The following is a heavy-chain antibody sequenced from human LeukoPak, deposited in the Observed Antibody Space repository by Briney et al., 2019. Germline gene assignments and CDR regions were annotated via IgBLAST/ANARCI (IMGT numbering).Heavy chain of an antibody. CDR2: IYPGDSDT. Sequence: GESLQISCQGSGYSFTSYWIGWVRQMPGKGLEWMGTIYPGDSDTRYSPSFQGQVTISADKSISTAYLQWSSLKASDTAMYYCASLRSYSDAFDIWGQGTIVTVSS. V-gene: IGHV5-51*01. J-gene: IGHJ3*02. D-gene: IGHD2-21*01. CDR1: GYSFTSYW. CDR3: ASLRSYSDAFDI.